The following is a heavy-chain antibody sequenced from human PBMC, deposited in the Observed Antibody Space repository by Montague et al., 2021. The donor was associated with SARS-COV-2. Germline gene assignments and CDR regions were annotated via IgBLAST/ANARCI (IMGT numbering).Heavy chain of an antibody. CDR2: FCVKKNT. CDR3: AGPYSATLPAVY. CDR1: GGSITGAD. V-gene: IGHV4-59*08. Sequence: SETLSLTCTGSGGSITGADRKWTRLHPSHGSDWYGVFCVKKNTNYNPSLTSRVTMSVDTSKNQFSLKVNSMTAADTAVYYCAGPYSATLPAVYWGQGTLVNVSS. D-gene: IGHD2-15*01. J-gene: IGHJ4*02.